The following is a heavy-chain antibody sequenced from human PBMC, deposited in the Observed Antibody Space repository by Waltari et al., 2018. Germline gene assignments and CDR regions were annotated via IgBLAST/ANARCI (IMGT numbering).Heavy chain of an antibody. CDR3: TTALPGYCSNGVCYNFDY. D-gene: IGHD2-8*01. Sequence: EVQLVESGGGLVKPGGSLRLSCAASGFTFSNAWMSWVRQAPGKGREWVGRIKRKTDGGTTDYAAPVKGRFTISRDDSKNTLYLQMNSLKTEDTAVYYCTTALPGYCSNGVCYNFDYWGQGTLVTVSS. CDR1: GFTFSNAW. V-gene: IGHV3-15*01. J-gene: IGHJ4*02. CDR2: IKRKTDGGTT.